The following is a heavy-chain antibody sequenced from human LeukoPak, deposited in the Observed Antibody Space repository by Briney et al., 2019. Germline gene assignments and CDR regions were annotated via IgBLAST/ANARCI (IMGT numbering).Heavy chain of an antibody. CDR1: GHTLTDLT. D-gene: IGHD3-3*01. CDR3: AAGGLYDLLPY. V-gene: IGHV1-24*01. Sequence: GASVKVSCKVSGHTLTDLTMHWARQAPGKGLEWMGGFDPGNGEIIYAQKFQDRVTMTEDASTDTAYMELSSLKSEDTAVYYCAAGGLYDLLPYWGQGTLVTVSS. CDR2: FDPGNGEI. J-gene: IGHJ4*02.